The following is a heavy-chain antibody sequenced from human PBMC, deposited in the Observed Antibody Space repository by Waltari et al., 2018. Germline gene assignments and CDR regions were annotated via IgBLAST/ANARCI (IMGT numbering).Heavy chain of an antibody. CDR1: GLTFSAYW. Sequence: EGQLVESGGGFVQPGESLRLSCVASGLTFSAYWIQWYRRGPGKGLEWVSRISTEGSMTAYANSVKGRFTISRDNGQKTVYLEMRSLRPEDTAIYYCSRDPYGDWGQGTLVTVSS. CDR2: ISTEGSMT. V-gene: IGHV3-74*01. D-gene: IGHD3-16*01. J-gene: IGHJ4*02. CDR3: SRDPYGD.